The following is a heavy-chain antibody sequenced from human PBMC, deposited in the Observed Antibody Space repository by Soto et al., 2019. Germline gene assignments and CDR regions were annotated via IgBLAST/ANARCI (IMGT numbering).Heavy chain of an antibody. CDR1: GYTFTSYG. CDR2: ISAYNGNT. D-gene: IGHD3-10*01. CDR3: ARDTYGSGAGY. V-gene: IGHV1-18*01. J-gene: IGHJ4*02. Sequence: QVQLVQSGAEVKKPGASVKVSCKASGYTFTSYGISWVRQAPGQGLEWMGWISAYNGNTNYAQKLQGRVTMTTDTSTRKAYKELRSLRSDDTAVYYCARDTYGSGAGYWGQGTLVTVSS.